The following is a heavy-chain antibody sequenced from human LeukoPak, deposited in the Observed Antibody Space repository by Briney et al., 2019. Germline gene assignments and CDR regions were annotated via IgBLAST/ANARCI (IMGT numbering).Heavy chain of an antibody. CDR1: RFMFGGYS. CDR3: ARDREAKARIGGMDV. J-gene: IGHJ6*02. V-gene: IGHV3-21*06. D-gene: IGHD5-12*01. CDR2: ISESSSYT. Sequence: GGSLRLSCAASRFMFGGYSMNWVRQAPGKGLEWVSYISESSSYTYYADSVKGRFTISRDNAKNSLYLQMSSLRDEDTAIYYCARDREAKARIGGMDVWGQGTTVIVSS.